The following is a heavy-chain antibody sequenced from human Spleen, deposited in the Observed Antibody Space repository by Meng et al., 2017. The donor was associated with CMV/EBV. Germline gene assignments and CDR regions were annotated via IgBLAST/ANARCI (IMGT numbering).Heavy chain of an antibody. V-gene: IGHV4-59*01. J-gene: IGHJ5*02. CDR1: GGSISSYY. D-gene: IGHD2-2*01. CDR3: ARGRSTNWFDP. CDR2: IYYSGST. Sequence: QGHLQDSGPGLVKPSATLSLTCTVSGGSISSYYWSWIRQPPGKGLEWIGYIYYSGSTNYNPSLKSRVTISVDTSKNQFSLKLSSVTAADTAVYYCARGRSTNWFDPWGQGTLVTVSS.